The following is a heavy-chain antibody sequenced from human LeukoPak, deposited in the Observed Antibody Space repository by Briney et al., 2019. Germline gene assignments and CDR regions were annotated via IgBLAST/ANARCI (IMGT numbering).Heavy chain of an antibody. J-gene: IGHJ4*02. D-gene: IGHD5-12*01. CDR3: AKAGYSGNFDY. CDR1: GFTFNNYG. V-gene: IGHV3-33*06. CDR2: IWYDGSNK. Sequence: PGRSLRLSCAASGFTFNNYGMHWVRQALGKGLEWVAVIWYDGSNKYYADSVKGRFTISRDNSKNTLYLQMNSLRAEDTAVYYCAKAGYSGNFDYWGQGTLVTVSS.